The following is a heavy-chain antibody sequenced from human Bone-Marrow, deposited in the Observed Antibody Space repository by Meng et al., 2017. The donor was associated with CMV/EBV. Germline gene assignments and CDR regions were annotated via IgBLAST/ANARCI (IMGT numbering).Heavy chain of an antibody. CDR1: GFTFSSYG. Sequence: GGSLRLSCAASGFTFSSYGMHWVRQAPGKGLEWVAFIRYDGSNKYYADSVKGRFTISRDNSKNTLYLQMNSLRAEDTAVYYCAKDYIGYYDFWSGYYTYYYYYGMDVWGQGPTVTVSS. J-gene: IGHJ6*02. D-gene: IGHD3-3*01. CDR2: IRYDGSNK. V-gene: IGHV3-30*02. CDR3: AKDYIGYYDFWSGYYTYYYYYGMDV.